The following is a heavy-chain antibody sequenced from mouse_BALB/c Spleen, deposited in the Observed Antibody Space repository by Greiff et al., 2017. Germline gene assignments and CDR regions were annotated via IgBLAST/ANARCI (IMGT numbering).Heavy chain of an antibody. V-gene: IGHV7-3*02. CDR1: GFTFTDYY. CDR2: IRNKANGYTT. Sequence: EVKLVESGGGLVQPGGSLRLSCATSGFTFTDYYMSWVRQPPGKALEWLGFIRNKANGYTTEYSASVKGRFTISRDNSQSILYLQMNTLRAEDSATYYCARGSGYYWYFDVWGAGTTVTVSS. J-gene: IGHJ1*01. D-gene: IGHD1-3*01. CDR3: ARGSGYYWYFDV.